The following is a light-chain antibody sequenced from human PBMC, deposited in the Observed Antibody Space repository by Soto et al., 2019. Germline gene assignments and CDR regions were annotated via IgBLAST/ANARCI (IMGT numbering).Light chain of an antibody. J-gene: IGLJ2*01. V-gene: IGLV2-8*01. CDR3: SSYAGSTHVV. CDR2: EVS. Sequence: QSALTQPPSASGSPGQSVTISCTGTSSDVGGYNYVSWYQQHPGKAPKLMIYEVSKRPSGVPDRFSGSKSGNTVSLTVSGLQAEDEADYYCSSYAGSTHVVFGGGTKVTVL. CDR1: SSDVGGYNY.